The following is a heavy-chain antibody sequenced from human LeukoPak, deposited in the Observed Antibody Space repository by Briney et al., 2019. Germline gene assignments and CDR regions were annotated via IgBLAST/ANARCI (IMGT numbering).Heavy chain of an antibody. CDR1: GGTFSSYA. V-gene: IGHV1-69*05. D-gene: IGHD4-23*01. Sequence: SVKVSCKASGGTFSSYAISWVRQAPGQGLEWMGGIIPIFGTANYAQKFQGRVTITTDESTSTAYMELSSLRSEDAAVYYCASDYGGNAFDYWGQGTLVTVSS. CDR3: ASDYGGNAFDY. CDR2: IIPIFGTA. J-gene: IGHJ4*02.